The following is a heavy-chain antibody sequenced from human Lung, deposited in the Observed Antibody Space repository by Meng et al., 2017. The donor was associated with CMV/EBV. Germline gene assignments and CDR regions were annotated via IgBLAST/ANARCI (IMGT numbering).Heavy chain of an antibody. J-gene: IGHJ4*02. V-gene: IGHV4-39*01. CDR3: ARYGGVVVVPAALPPDY. CDR2: IYYSEST. D-gene: IGHD2-2*02. Sequence: TLSLTCTVSGGSISSSSYYWGWIRQPPWKGLEWIASIYYSESTYYNPSLNRRVTISVHTSKNQFSLKLRSVSAADTAVYYCARYGGVVVVPAALPPDYWGQGTLVTVSS. CDR1: GGSISSSSYY.